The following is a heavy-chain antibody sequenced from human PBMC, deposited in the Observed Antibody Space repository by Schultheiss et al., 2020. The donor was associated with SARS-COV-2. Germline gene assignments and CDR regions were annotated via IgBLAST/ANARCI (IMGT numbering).Heavy chain of an antibody. CDR3: ARGDGRSYGMDV. Sequence: SQTLSLTCAVSGGSISSGGYSWSWIRQPPGKGLEWIGYIYYSGSTNYNPSLKSRVTISVDTSKNQFSLKLSSVTAADTAVYYCARGDGRSYGMDVWGQGTTVTVSS. V-gene: IGHV4-61*08. CDR2: IYYSGST. D-gene: IGHD2-15*01. CDR1: GGSISSGGYS. J-gene: IGHJ6*02.